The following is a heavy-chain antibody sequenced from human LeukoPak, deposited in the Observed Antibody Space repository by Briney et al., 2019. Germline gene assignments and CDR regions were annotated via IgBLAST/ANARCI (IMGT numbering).Heavy chain of an antibody. D-gene: IGHD6-13*01. V-gene: IGHV4-59*08. CDR2: IYHSGST. CDR3: ARTGYRGFDY. J-gene: IGHJ4*02. Sequence: SETLSLTCTVSGGSISSYYWSWIRQSPGKGLEWIGYIYHSGSTNYNPSLEGRITISVDTSKNQFSLKLRSVTAADTAVYYCARTGYRGFDYWGQGTLVTVSS. CDR1: GGSISSYY.